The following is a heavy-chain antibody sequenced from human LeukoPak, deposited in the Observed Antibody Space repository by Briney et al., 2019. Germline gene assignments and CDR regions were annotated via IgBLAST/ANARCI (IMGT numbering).Heavy chain of an antibody. D-gene: IGHD3-10*01. CDR2: MYTSGDT. CDR1: GGSISDSY. CDR3: VRGGYYYGPSD. Sequence: SETPSLTCTVSGGSISDSYWTWIRQPADKRLEWLGRMYTSGDTYYNPSLRSRLTISLDKAKNQIFLEVRSVTAADTAVYYCVRGGYYYGPSDWGQGTLVTVSS. J-gene: IGHJ4*02. V-gene: IGHV4-4*07.